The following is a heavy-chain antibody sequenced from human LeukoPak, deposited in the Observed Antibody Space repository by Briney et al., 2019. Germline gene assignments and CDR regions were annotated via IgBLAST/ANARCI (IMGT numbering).Heavy chain of an antibody. V-gene: IGHV3-48*01. CDR1: GVTLYN. Sequence: GGSLRLSCAASGVTLYNMNWVRQAPGKGLEWVSYIGSSSSTIYYADSVKGRFTISRDNAKNSLYLQMNSLRAEDTAVYYCARGYYRVDYWGQGTLVTVSS. CDR3: ARGYYRVDY. D-gene: IGHD2-15*01. J-gene: IGHJ4*02. CDR2: IGSSSSTI.